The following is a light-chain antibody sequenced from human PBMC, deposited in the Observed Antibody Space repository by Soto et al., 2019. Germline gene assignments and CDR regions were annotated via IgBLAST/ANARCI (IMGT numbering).Light chain of an antibody. CDR2: STS. CDR1: TGAVTSGYY. Sequence: QTVVTQEPSLTVSPGGTVTLTCASSTGAVTSGYYPNWFQQKPGQAPRPLIYSTSNKHSWTPARFSGSLLGGKAALTLSGVQPEDEAEYYCLLYHGGAVVFGGGTKLTVL. CDR3: LLYHGGAVV. V-gene: IGLV7-43*01. J-gene: IGLJ2*01.